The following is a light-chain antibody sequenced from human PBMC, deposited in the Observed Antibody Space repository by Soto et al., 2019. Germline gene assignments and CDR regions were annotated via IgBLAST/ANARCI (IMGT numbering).Light chain of an antibody. CDR2: GAS. Sequence: EIVLTQSPGTLSLSPGERATLSCRASESVSRNFLAWYQQKPGQAPRLLVYGASSRATGIPDRFSGSGSGTDFTLIISRLEPEDLGMYYCQQYGNSPRTLGQGTKVDIK. CDR1: ESVSRNF. V-gene: IGKV3-20*01. CDR3: QQYGNSPRT. J-gene: IGKJ1*01.